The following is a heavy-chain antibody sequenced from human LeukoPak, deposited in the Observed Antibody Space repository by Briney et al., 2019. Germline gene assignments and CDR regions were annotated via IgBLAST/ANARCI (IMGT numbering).Heavy chain of an antibody. J-gene: IGHJ4*02. Sequence: SETLSLTCTVSGGSISSYYWSWIRQTAGKGLEWIGRIYTSGSTNYNPSLKSRVTMSVDTSKNQFSLKLSSVTAADTAVYYCARENLIAAVVDYWGQGTLVTVSS. D-gene: IGHD6-25*01. V-gene: IGHV4-4*07. CDR3: ARENLIAAVVDY. CDR2: IYTSGST. CDR1: GGSISSYY.